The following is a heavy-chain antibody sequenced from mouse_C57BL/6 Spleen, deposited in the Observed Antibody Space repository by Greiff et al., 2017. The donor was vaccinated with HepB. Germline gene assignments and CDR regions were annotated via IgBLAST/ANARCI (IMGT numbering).Heavy chain of an antibody. D-gene: IGHD2-5*01. CDR3: ARAYSKVYYAMDY. J-gene: IGHJ4*01. V-gene: IGHV1-82*01. CDR2: IYPGDGDT. Sequence: QVQLQQSGPELVKPGASVKISCKASGYAFSSSWMNWVKQRPGKGLEWIGRIYPGDGDTNYNGKFKGKATLTADKSSSTAYMQLSSLTSEDSAVYFCARAYSKVYYAMDYWGQGTSVTVSS. CDR1: GYAFSSSW.